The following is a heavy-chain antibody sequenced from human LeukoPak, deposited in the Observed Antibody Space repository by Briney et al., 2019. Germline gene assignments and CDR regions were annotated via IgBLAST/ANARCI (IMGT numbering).Heavy chain of an antibody. J-gene: IGHJ5*02. V-gene: IGHV3-30*04. CDR2: ISYDGSNK. D-gene: IGHD6-19*01. CDR3: ARDPSYSSGWYSVIGKNWFDP. CDR1: GFTFSSYA. Sequence: GRSLRLSCAASGFTFSSYAMHWVRQAPGKGLEWVAVISYDGSNKYYADSVKGRFTISRDNSKNTPYLQMNSLRAEDTAVYYCARDPSYSSGWYSVIGKNWFDPWGQGTLVTVSS.